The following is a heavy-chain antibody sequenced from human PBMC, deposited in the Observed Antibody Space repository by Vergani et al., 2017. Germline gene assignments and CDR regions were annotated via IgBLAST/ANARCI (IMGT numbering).Heavy chain of an antibody. Sequence: QVQLVESGGGVVQPGRSLRLSCAASGFTFSSYGLHWVRQASGKGLEWEAVIWYDGSNKYYADSVKGRFTISRDNSKNTLYLQMNSLRAEYTAVYYCARVAMMGDGMDVWGQGTTVTVSS. J-gene: IGHJ6*02. CDR3: ARVAMMGDGMDV. D-gene: IGHD2-2*01. CDR2: IWYDGSNK. CDR1: GFTFSSYG. V-gene: IGHV3-33*01.